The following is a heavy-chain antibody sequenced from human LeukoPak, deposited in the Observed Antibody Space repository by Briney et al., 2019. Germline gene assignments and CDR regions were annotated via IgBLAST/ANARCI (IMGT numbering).Heavy chain of an antibody. CDR3: VRGASGWSLGY. V-gene: IGHV3-7*01. J-gene: IGHJ4*02. CDR2: IKQDGSEK. D-gene: IGHD6-19*01. CDR1: GFTFSSYW. Sequence: GSLRLSCAASGFTFSSYWMSWVRQAPGKGLEWVANIKQDGSEKYYVDSVKGRFTISRDNAKNSLYLQMNSLRGEDTAMYYCVRGASGWSLGYWGQGTLVTVSS.